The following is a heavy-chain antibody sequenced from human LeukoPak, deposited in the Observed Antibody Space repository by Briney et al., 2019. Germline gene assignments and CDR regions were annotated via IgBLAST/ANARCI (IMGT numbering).Heavy chain of an antibody. CDR1: GVSISTYY. J-gene: IGHJ4*02. D-gene: IGHD1-7*01. V-gene: IGHV4-59*08. CDR3: VRHRTGTTADY. Sequence: SESLSLTCTVSGVSISTYYWSWIRQPPGKGLEWIGCIYCSGNTNNSPSLKSRVTISVDTSKDQFSLSLTSVTAADTAVYYCVRHRTGTTADYWGQGTLVTVSS. CDR2: IYCSGNT.